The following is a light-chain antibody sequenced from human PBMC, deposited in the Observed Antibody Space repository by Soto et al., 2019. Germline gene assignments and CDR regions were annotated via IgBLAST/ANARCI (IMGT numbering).Light chain of an antibody. J-gene: IGKJ1*01. V-gene: IGKV3-20*01. CDR3: HQYDTSSWT. CDR2: GAS. CDR1: QGVDSSY. Sequence: EIVLTQSPGTLSLSPGERATVFCRASQGVDSSYLAWFQQKPGQAPRLLIYGASRGATGVPDRFSGSGSGTDFTLTITRLEPEDFAVYYCHQYDTSSWTFGQGTKVEI.